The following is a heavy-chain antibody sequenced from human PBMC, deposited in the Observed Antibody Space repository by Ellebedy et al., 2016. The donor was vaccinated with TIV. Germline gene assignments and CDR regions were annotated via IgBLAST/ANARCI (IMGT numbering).Heavy chain of an antibody. CDR2: IYYSGNT. J-gene: IGHJ6*02. CDR1: GGSISSSSYY. Sequence: SETLSLTXTVSGGSISSSSYYWGWIRQPPGKGLEWIGTIYYSGNTYYSPSLKSRVSISVHTSRSQFSLKLSSVTAADTAVYYCARGQYNSGTKSMDVWGRGTTVTVSS. V-gene: IGHV4-39*01. CDR3: ARGQYNSGTKSMDV. D-gene: IGHD6-19*01.